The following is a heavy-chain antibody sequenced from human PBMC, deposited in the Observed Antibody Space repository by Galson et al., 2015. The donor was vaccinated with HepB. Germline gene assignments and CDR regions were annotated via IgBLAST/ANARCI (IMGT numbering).Heavy chain of an antibody. D-gene: IGHD5-18*01. CDR1: GYTLTESS. Sequence: SVKVSCKVSGYTLTESSMHWVRQPPGKGLEWMGGYDPEDGETTYAQKLQGRVTMTEDASTDTAYMELSSLRSEDTAVYFCATDYRYGFYGFDYWGQGTLVTVSS. J-gene: IGHJ4*02. V-gene: IGHV1-24*01. CDR3: ATDYRYGFYGFDY. CDR2: YDPEDGET.